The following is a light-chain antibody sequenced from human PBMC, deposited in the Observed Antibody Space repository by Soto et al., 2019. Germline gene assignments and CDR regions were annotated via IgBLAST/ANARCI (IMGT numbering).Light chain of an antibody. V-gene: IGKV3D-15*01. CDR1: QSININ. J-gene: IGKJ4*01. Sequence: EVLMTQSPATLSVSPGERVTLSCRASQSININLAWYQQKPGQAPRVLIYGASSRASGIPDRFSGSGSGTDFTLPISRLEHDDFEFYYCQQYQNWPPLTFGGGTRVEIK. CDR3: QQYQNWPPLT. CDR2: GAS.